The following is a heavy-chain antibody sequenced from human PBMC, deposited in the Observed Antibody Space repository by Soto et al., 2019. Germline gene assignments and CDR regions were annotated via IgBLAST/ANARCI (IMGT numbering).Heavy chain of an antibody. V-gene: IGHV4-34*01. CDR3: ARWGLLSNYAGP. CDR1: GGSFSGYY. CDR2: INHSGST. Sequence: QVQLQQWGAGLLKPSETLSLTCAVYGGSFSGYYWSWIRQPPGKGLEWIGEINHSGSTNYNPSLKSRVTISVDTSKNQFSLKLSSVTAADTAVYYCARWGLLSNYAGPWGQGTLVTVSS. J-gene: IGHJ5*02. D-gene: IGHD1-26*01.